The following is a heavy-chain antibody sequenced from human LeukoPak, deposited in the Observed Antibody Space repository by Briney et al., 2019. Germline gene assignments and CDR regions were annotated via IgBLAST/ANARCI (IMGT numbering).Heavy chain of an antibody. CDR1: GFTFSSYA. CDR3: ARDRGYSCGY. J-gene: IGHJ4*02. D-gene: IGHD5-18*01. Sequence: GGSLRLSCAASGFTFSSYAMNWVRQAPGRGLEWVSTISGSGDSTYYADSVKGRFTISRDNSKNTLYLQMNSLRAEDTAVYYCARDRGYSCGYWGQGTLVTVSS. V-gene: IGHV3-23*01. CDR2: ISGSGDST.